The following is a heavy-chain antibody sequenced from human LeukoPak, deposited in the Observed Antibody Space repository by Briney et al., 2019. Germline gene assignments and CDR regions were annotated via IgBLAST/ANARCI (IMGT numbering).Heavy chain of an antibody. D-gene: IGHD3-16*01. V-gene: IGHV4-59*01. Sequence: PGGSLRLSCAASGFTFSNFGMNWVRQAPGKGLEWIGYIYYSGSTNYNPSLKSRVTISVDTSKNQFSLELSSVTAADTAVYYCARWGSITTARFDYWGQGTLVTVSS. J-gene: IGHJ4*02. CDR1: GFTFSNFG. CDR3: ARWGSITTARFDY. CDR2: IYYSGST.